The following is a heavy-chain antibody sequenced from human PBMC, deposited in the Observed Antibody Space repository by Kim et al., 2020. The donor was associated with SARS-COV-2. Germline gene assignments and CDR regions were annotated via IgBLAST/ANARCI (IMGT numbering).Heavy chain of an antibody. CDR2: ISGSGGST. D-gene: IGHD3-10*01. V-gene: IGHV3-23*01. CDR3: AKDGPCGSGSYIGCYYYGMDV. CDR1: GFTFSSYA. J-gene: IGHJ6*02. Sequence: GGSLRLSCAASGFTFSSYAMSWVRQAPGKGLEWVSAISGSGGSTYYADSVKGRFTISRDNSKNTLYLQMNSLRAEDTAVYYCAKDGPCGSGSYIGCYYYGMDVWGQGTTVTVSS.